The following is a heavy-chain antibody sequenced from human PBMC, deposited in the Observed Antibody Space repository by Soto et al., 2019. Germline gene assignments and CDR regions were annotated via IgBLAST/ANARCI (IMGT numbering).Heavy chain of an antibody. CDR1: GYTFSGHY. V-gene: IGHV1-2*02. CDR2: INANSGDT. CDR3: ARGGALDGTSPPFNH. J-gene: IGHJ4*02. Sequence: ASVKVSCKASGYTFSGHYMHWIRQAPGQGPEWLGWINANSGDTDRAPKFQDRLTMARDTSISTAYMELSRLRSDDTAVYYCARGGALDGTSPPFNHWGQGTLVTVSS. D-gene: IGHD6-19*01.